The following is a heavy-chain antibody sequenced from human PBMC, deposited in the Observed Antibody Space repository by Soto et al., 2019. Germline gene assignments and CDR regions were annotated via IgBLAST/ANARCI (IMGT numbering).Heavy chain of an antibody. CDR2: ISYDGSNK. Sequence: GGSLRLSCAASGFTFSSYAMHWVRQAPGKGLEWVAVISYDGSNKYYADSVKGRFTISRDNSKNTQYLQMNSLRAEDTAVYYCAKLVIGYCSGNTCDDYWGQGTVVTVSS. V-gene: IGHV3-30-3*02. J-gene: IGHJ4*02. CDR1: GFTFSSYA. CDR3: AKLVIGYCSGNTCDDY. D-gene: IGHD2-15*01.